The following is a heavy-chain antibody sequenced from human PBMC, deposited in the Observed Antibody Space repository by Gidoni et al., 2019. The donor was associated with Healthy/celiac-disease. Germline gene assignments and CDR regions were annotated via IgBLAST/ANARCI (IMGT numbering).Heavy chain of an antibody. CDR1: GFTFSSYG. D-gene: IGHD3-16*02. CDR3: ARDRGLRVGELSLSLVY. CDR2: IWYDGSNK. J-gene: IGHJ4*02. Sequence: QVQLVESGGGVVQPGRSLRLSCSASGFTFSSYGMHWVRQAPGKGLEWLAVIWYDGSNKYYEDSVKGRFTISRDNSKNTLYLQMNSLRAEDTDVYYCARDRGLRVGELSLSLVYWGQGTLVTVSS. V-gene: IGHV3-33*01.